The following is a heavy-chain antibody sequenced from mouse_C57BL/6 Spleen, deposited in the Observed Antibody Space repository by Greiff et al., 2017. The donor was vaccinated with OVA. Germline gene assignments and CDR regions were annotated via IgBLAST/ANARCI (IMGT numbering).Heavy chain of an antibody. J-gene: IGHJ4*01. Sequence: QVQLQQPGAELVRPGSSVKLSCKASGYTFTSYWMDWVKQRPGQGLEWIGNIYPSDSETHYNQKFKDKATLTVDKSSSTAYMQLSSLTSEDSAVYYCARGGYYSYAMDYWGQGTSVTVSS. V-gene: IGHV1-61*01. D-gene: IGHD2-3*01. CDR2: IYPSDSET. CDR3: ARGGYYSYAMDY. CDR1: GYTFTSYW.